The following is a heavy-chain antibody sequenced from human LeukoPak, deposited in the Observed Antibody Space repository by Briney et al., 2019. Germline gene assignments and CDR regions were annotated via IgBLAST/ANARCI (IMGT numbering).Heavy chain of an antibody. CDR3: ARGYRSDWHGELGY. D-gene: IGHD6-19*01. CDR1: GGSIRSYY. Sequence: PSETLSLTCTVSGGSIRSYYWTGIRQPPGKGLDWIGYVHYSGTTDYNPSLRSRVTVSVDTSKNQFSLNLTSVTAADTAVYYCARGYRSDWHGELGYWGQGTLVTVSS. V-gene: IGHV4-59*01. CDR2: VHYSGTT. J-gene: IGHJ4*02.